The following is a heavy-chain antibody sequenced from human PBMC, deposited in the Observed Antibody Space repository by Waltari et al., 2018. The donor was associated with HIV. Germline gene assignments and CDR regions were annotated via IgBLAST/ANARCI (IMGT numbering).Heavy chain of an antibody. Sequence: QVQLVQSGAEVRKTGASVKVSCKAYGYTFTGSFLHWVRPAPGQGPEWMECSNPRSSWINYAQKFQDTVTRTRDTSISTVYMELSRLRSDDTALYYCARDFKVAVTIFGVGHNWFDPWVQGTLVTVSS. CDR1: GYTFTGSF. D-gene: IGHD3-3*01. J-gene: IGHJ5*02. CDR3: ARDFKVAVTIFGVGHNWFDP. V-gene: IGHV1-2*02. CDR2: SNPRSSWI.